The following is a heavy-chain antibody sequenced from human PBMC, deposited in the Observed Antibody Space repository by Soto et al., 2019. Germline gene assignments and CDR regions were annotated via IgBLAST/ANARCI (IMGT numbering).Heavy chain of an antibody. CDR1: GGGNLRDYR. D-gene: IGHD2-21*01. CDR3: ARGGDGSNFGAVY. Sequence: QVQLVQSGAEVKKPGSSVQVSCKASGGGNLRDYRTTWVRQAPGQGLEWMGGIIPKLGSANYAQNFQGRVTITADEPTSTVYMELRRLRSEDTAVYYCARGGDGSNFGAVYWGQGTPVTDSS. J-gene: IGHJ4*02. CDR2: IIPKLGSA. V-gene: IGHV1-69*01.